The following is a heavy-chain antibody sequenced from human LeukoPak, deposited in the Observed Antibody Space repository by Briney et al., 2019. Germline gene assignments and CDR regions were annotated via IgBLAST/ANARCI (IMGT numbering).Heavy chain of an antibody. CDR2: ITDSGGTT. J-gene: IGHJ4*02. CDR1: GFSFSSYA. CDR3: AKSGFLGRLYDSSPLTFDY. Sequence: PGGSLRLSCAASGFSFSSYAMSWVRQAPGKGLEWVSTITDSGGTTFYADSVKGRFTISRDNSKNTLYLQMNSLRAEDTAVYYCAKSGFLGRLYDSSPLTFDYWGQETLATVSS. V-gene: IGHV3-23*01. D-gene: IGHD3-22*01.